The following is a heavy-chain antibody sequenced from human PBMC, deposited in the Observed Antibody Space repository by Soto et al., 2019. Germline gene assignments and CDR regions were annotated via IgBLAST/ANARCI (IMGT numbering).Heavy chain of an antibody. V-gene: IGHV5-10-1*01. CDR1: GYSFTSYW. J-gene: IGHJ6*02. D-gene: IGHD3-3*01. CDR3: ARIGESGYYPYGMDV. CDR2: IDPSDSYT. Sequence: PGESLKISCKGPGYSFTSYWISWVRQMPGKGLEWMGRIDPSDSYTNYSPSFQGHVTISADKSISTAYLQWSSLKASDTAMYYCARIGESGYYPYGMDVWGQGTTVTVSS.